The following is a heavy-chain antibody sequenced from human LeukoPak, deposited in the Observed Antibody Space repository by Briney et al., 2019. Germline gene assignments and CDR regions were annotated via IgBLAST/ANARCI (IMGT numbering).Heavy chain of an antibody. J-gene: IGHJ4*02. CDR2: INHSGST. CDR3: AGSPYDSSGYDY. D-gene: IGHD3-22*01. V-gene: IGHV4-34*01. CDR1: GGSFSGYY. Sequence: KSSETLSLTCAVYGGSFSGYYWSWIRQPPGKGLEWIGEINHSGSTNYNPSLKSRVTISVDTSKNQFSLKLSSVTAADTAVYYCAGSPYDSSGYDYWGQGTLVTVSS.